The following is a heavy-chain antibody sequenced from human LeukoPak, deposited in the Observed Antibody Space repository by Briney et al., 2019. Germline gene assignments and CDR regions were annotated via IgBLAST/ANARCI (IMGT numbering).Heavy chain of an antibody. D-gene: IGHD4-23*01. V-gene: IGHV1-69*05. CDR3: ARDLGVVTPGTYDAFDF. CDR1: GGTFSRYA. CDR2: IIPIFGTG. J-gene: IGHJ3*01. Sequence: AASVKVSCKASGGTFSRYAISWVRQAPGQGLEWMGRIIPIFGTGKYAQKFQGRVTISTDESTSTVNMELSSLRSEDTAVYYCARDLGVVTPGTYDAFDFWGQGTMVTVSS.